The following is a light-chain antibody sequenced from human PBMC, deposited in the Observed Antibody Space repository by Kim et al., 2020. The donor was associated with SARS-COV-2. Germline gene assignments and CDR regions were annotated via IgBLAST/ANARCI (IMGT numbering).Light chain of an antibody. J-gene: IGKJ4*01. CDR2: GAS. Sequence: EIVLTQSPRTLSLSPGERATLSCRASQSVTSNYLAWYQQKPGQAPRLLIYGASSRATGIPDRFSGSGSGTDFTLTISRLEPEDFAVFYCQQHAHSPLTFGGGTKVEI. V-gene: IGKV3-20*01. CDR1: QSVTSNY. CDR3: QQHAHSPLT.